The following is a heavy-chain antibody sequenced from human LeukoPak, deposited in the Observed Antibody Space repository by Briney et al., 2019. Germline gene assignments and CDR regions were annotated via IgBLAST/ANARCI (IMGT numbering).Heavy chain of an antibody. CDR3: ARVGRVAARGAPYYFDY. CDR1: GYTFTSYY. V-gene: IGHV1-46*01. D-gene: IGHD6-6*01. J-gene: IGHJ4*02. CDR2: INPSGGST. Sequence: ASVKVSCKVSGYTFTSYYMHWVRQAPGQGLEWMGIINPSGGSTSYAQKFQGRVTMTRDTSTSTVYMELSSLRSEDTAVYYCARVGRVAARGAPYYFDYWGQGTLVTVSS.